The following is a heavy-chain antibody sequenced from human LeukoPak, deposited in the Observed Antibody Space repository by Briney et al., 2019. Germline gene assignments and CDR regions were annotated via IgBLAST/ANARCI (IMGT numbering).Heavy chain of an antibody. CDR1: GYTFTSYG. D-gene: IGHD3-10*01. CDR3: ARGLYYYGSGSLRELDY. V-gene: IGHV1-18*01. CDR2: ISAHNGNA. J-gene: IGHJ4*02. Sequence: GASVKVSCKTSGYTFTSYGINWVRQAPGQGLEWMGRISAHNGNANYAQKLQGRVTMTTDTSTSTAYMELRSLRSDDTAVYYCARGLYYYGSGSLRELDYWGQGTLVTVSS.